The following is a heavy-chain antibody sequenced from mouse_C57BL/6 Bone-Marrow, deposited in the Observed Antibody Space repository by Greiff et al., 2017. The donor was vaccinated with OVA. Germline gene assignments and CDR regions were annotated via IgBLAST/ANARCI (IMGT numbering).Heavy chain of an antibody. CDR2: ISSGGSYT. CDR1: GFTFSSYG. Sequence: EVQLVEPGGDLVKPGGSLKLSCAASGFTFSSYGMSWVRQTPDKRLEWVATISSGGSYTYYPDSFKGRFTISRDNAKNTLYLQMSRLKSEDTAMYDCERQGRYFDYWGKGTTLTVSS. V-gene: IGHV5-6*01. CDR3: ERQGRYFDY. J-gene: IGHJ2*01.